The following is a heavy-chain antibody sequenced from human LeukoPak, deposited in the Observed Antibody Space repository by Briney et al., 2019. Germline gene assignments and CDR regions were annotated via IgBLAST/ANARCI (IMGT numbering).Heavy chain of an antibody. Sequence: EASVKVSRKASGGTFSSYAISWVRQAPGQGLEWMGGIIPIFGTANYAQKFQGRVTITADESTSTAYMELSSLRSEDTAVYYCARARYDILTGDDAFDIWGQGTMVTVSS. CDR3: ARARYDILTGDDAFDI. J-gene: IGHJ3*02. V-gene: IGHV1-69*13. CDR2: IIPIFGTA. CDR1: GGTFSSYA. D-gene: IGHD3-9*01.